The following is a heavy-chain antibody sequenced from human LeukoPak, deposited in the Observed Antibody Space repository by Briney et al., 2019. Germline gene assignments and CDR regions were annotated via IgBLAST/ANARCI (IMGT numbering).Heavy chain of an antibody. V-gene: IGHV3-9*01. J-gene: IGHJ3*02. CDR3: AKDTGEVVPADTDAFDI. D-gene: IGHD2-2*01. Sequence: GGSLRLSCAASGFTFSSYSMNWVRQAPGKGLEWVSGISWNSGSIGYADSVKGRFTISRDNAKNSLYLQMNSLRAEDTALYYCAKDTGEVVPADTDAFDIWGQGTMVTVSS. CDR2: ISWNSGSI. CDR1: GFTFSSYS.